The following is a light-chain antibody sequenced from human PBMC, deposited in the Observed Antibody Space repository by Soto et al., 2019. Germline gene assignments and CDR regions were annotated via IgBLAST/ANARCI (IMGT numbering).Light chain of an antibody. CDR1: RSVSSN. Sequence: EIVMTQSPSTLSVSPVERPTVSWRASRSVSSNVSCDQQKPRQCRILLIYGASTRATGIPARFSGSGSGTEFTLTISSLQSEDFAVYYCQQYNNWPPVTFGGGTKVDIK. CDR3: QQYNNWPPVT. J-gene: IGKJ4*01. V-gene: IGKV3-15*01. CDR2: GAS.